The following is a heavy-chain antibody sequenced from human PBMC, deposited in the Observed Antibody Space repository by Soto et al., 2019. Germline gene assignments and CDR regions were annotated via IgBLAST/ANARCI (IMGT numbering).Heavy chain of an antibody. CDR3: TSRSDIVATMEFYYYGMDV. CDR1: GFTFSGSA. CDR2: IRSKANSYAT. D-gene: IGHD5-12*01. Sequence: GGSLRLSCAASGFTFSGSAMHWVRQASGKGLEWVGRIRSKANSYATAYAASVKGRFTISRDDSKKTAYLQMNSLKTEETAVYYCTSRSDIVATMEFYYYGMDVWGQGTTVTVSS. V-gene: IGHV3-73*01. J-gene: IGHJ6*02.